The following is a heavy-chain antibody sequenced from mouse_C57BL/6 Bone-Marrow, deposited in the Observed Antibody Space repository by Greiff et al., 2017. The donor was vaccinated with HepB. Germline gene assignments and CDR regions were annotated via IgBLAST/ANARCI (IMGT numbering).Heavy chain of an antibody. J-gene: IGHJ2*01. D-gene: IGHD1-1*01. CDR1: GYAFTNYL. CDR2: INPGSGGT. Sequence: QVQLQQSGAELVRPGPSVKVSCKASGYAFTNYLIEGVKQRPGQGLEWIGVINPGSGGTNYNEKFKGKATLTADKSSSTAYMQLSSLTSEDSAVYFCARGDYYGSSLDYWGQGTTLTVSS. V-gene: IGHV1-54*01. CDR3: ARGDYYGSSLDY.